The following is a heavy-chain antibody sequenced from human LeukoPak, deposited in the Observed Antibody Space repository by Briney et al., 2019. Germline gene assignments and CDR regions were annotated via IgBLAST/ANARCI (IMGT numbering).Heavy chain of an antibody. V-gene: IGHV3-21*01. CDR1: GFTFSSYS. CDR2: ISSSSSYI. J-gene: IGHJ5*02. CDR3: ARDYCSAASCFYNWFDP. D-gene: IGHD2-15*01. Sequence: GGSLRLSCAASGFTFSSYSMNWVRQAPGKGLEWVSSISSSSSYIYYADSVKGRFTISRDNAKNSLYLQMNSLRAEDTAVYCCARDYCSAASCFYNWFDPWGQGTLVTVSS.